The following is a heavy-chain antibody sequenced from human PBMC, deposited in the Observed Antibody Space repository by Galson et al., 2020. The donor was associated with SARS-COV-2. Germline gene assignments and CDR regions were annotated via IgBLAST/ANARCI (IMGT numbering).Heavy chain of an antibody. CDR2: ISAYNGNT. CDR3: ARSTRGYSYGPSSY. CDR1: GYTFTSYG. J-gene: IGHJ4*02. V-gene: IGHV1-18*01. D-gene: IGHD5-18*01. Sequence: ASVKVSCKASGYTFTSYGISWVRQAPGQGLEWMGWISAYNGNTNYAQKLQGRVTMTTDTSTSTAYMELRSLRSDDTAVYYCARSTRGYSYGPSSYWGQGTLVTVSS.